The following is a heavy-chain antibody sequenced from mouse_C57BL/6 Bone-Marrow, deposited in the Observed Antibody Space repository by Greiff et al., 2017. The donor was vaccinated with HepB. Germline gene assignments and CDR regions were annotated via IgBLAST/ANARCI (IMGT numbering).Heavy chain of an antibody. J-gene: IGHJ4*01. Sequence: EVKLQESGPGLVKPSQSLSLTCSVTGYSITSGYYWNWIRQFPGNNLEWMGYISYDGSNNYNPSLKNRISITRDTSKNQFFLKLNSVTTEDTATYYCARHDGAMDYWGQGTSVTVSS. CDR1: GYSITSGYY. D-gene: IGHD2-12*01. CDR2: ISYDGSN. V-gene: IGHV3-6*01. CDR3: ARHDGAMDY.